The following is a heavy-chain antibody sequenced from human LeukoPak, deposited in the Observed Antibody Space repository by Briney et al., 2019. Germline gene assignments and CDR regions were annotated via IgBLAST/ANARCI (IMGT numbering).Heavy chain of an antibody. J-gene: IGHJ4*02. CDR3: ARTYYYDSSGYYFGY. CDR1: GFTFSSYG. D-gene: IGHD3-22*01. Sequence: GRSLRLSCAASGFTFSSYGMHWVRQAPGKGLEWVAVIWYDRSNKYYADSVKGRFTISRDNSKNTLYLQMNSLRAEDTAVYYCARTYYYDSSGYYFGYWGQGTLVTVSS. V-gene: IGHV3-33*01. CDR2: IWYDRSNK.